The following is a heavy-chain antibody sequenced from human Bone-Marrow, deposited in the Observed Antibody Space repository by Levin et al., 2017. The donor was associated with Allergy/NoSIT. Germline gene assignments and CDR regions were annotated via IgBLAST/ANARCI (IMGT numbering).Heavy chain of an antibody. J-gene: IGHJ3*02. Sequence: GGSLRLSCAASEVNFNDFYMSWIRQAPGKGLEWISYVSASGNSIYYADSVKGRFTISRDNTKKSLYLQMNSLRVDDTAIYYCAGADYGDYEGRAFDIWGQGIMVTVSS. D-gene: IGHD4-17*01. CDR1: EVNFNDFY. CDR3: AGADYGDYEGRAFDI. V-gene: IGHV3-11*01. CDR2: VSASGNSI.